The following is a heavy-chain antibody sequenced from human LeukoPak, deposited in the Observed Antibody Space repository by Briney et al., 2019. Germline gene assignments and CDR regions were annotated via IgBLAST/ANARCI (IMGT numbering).Heavy chain of an antibody. CDR3: ARPIAAAGAPYAFDI. D-gene: IGHD6-13*01. CDR2: IYPGDSDT. CDR1: GYSFTSYW. V-gene: IGHV5-51*01. Sequence: GESLKISCKGSGYSFTSYWIGWVRQMSGKGLEWMGIIYPGDSDTRYSPSFQGQVTISADKSISTAYLQWSSLKASDTAMYYCARPIAAAGAPYAFDIWGQGTMVTVSS. J-gene: IGHJ3*02.